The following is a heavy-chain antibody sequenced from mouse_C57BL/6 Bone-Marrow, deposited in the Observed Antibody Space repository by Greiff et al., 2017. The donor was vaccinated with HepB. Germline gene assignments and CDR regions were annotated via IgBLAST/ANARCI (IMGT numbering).Heavy chain of an antibody. D-gene: IGHD2-2*01. J-gene: IGHJ2*01. CDR1: GFTFSDYG. CDR3: AKGGPIYYGYDVPFDY. Sequence: EVKLVESGGGLVKPGGSLKLSCAASGFTFSDYGMHWVRQAPEKGLEWVAYISSGSSTIYYADTVKGRFTISRDNAKNTLFLQMTSLRSEDTAMYYCAKGGPIYYGYDVPFDYWGQGTTLTVSS. V-gene: IGHV5-17*01. CDR2: ISSGSSTI.